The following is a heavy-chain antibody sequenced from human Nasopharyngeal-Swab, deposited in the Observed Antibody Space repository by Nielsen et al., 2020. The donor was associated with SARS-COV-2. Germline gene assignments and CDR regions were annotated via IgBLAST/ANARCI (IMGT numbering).Heavy chain of an antibody. V-gene: IGHV4-59*12. CDR1: GGSISSYY. Sequence: SETLSLTCTVSGGSISSYYWSWIRQPPGKGLEWIGYIYYSGSTNYNPSLKSRVTISVDTSKNQFSLKLSSVTAADTAVYYCARESSVAGLTPLDYWGQGTLVTVSS. CDR3: ARESSVAGLTPLDY. CDR2: IYYSGST. J-gene: IGHJ4*02. D-gene: IGHD6-19*01.